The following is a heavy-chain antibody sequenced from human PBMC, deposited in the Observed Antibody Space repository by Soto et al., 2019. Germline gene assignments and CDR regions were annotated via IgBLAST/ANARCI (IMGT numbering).Heavy chain of an antibody. J-gene: IGHJ3*02. V-gene: IGHV4-39*01. Sequence: SETQSLTCSVTGGSLSSSGYSWGWIRQPPEKGLEWIGSMYYSGSTTYYSPSLQSRVTISVDTSKNQFSLRLSSVTATDTAVYYCARYAPPGHTAMGYYEVGALDIWGQGTMVTVSS. CDR1: GGSLSSSGYS. D-gene: IGHD5-18*01. CDR3: ARYAPPGHTAMGYYEVGALDI. CDR2: MYYSGSTT.